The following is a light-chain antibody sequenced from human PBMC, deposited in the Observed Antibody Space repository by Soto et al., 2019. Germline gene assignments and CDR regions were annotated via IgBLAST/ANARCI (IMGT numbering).Light chain of an antibody. CDR2: DAS. CDR3: QQRSTWPLT. V-gene: IGKV3-11*01. J-gene: IGKJ4*01. Sequence: EIVMTQSPATLSVSPGERATLSCRASQSVSSNLAWYQQKPGQAPRLLIYDASNRATGIPARFSGSGSGTDFSLTISRLEPEDLAVYYCQQRSTWPLTFGGGTKVDIK. CDR1: QSVSSN.